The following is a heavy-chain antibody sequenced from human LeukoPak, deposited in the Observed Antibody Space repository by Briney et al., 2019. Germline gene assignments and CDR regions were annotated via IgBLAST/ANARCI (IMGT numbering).Heavy chain of an antibody. Sequence: PGGSLRLSCAASGFTFRSYAMSWVRQAPGKGLEWVSAISGSGGSTYYADSVKGRFTTSRDNSKNTLYLQMNSLRAEDTAVYYCAKDRRIQLWLGFDYWGQGTLVTVSS. CDR1: GFTFRSYA. D-gene: IGHD5-18*01. V-gene: IGHV3-23*01. CDR3: AKDRRIQLWLGFDY. CDR2: ISGSGGST. J-gene: IGHJ4*02.